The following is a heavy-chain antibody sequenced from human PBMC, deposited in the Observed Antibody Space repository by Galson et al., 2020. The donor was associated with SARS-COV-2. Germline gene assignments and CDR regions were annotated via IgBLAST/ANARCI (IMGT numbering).Heavy chain of an antibody. CDR2: ISWDSGSV. Sequence: SLRLSCAASGFTFNDHAMHWIRLPPGQGLERVSGISWDSGSVAYADSVKGRFTISRDNAKNSLYLQMNSLRAEDTALYYCTKRESGHGRPFDSWGQGTLVTVSS. J-gene: IGHJ4*02. CDR1: GFTFNDHA. D-gene: IGHD3-10*01. CDR3: TKRESGHGRPFDS. V-gene: IGHV3-9*01.